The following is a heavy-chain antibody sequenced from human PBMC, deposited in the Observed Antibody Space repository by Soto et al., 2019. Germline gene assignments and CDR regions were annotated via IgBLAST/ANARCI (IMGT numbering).Heavy chain of an antibody. Sequence: EVQLVESGGGLVQPGGSVRLSCAASGFTFSRYAMNWVRQAPGKGLEWVSFITSSSSTIYYADSVRGRFTISRDNAKNSLYLQMNSLRAEDTAIYYCARDIVVVPAARSDYWGQGTLVTVSS. D-gene: IGHD2-2*01. CDR1: GFTFSRYA. CDR2: ITSSSSTI. CDR3: ARDIVVVPAARSDY. V-gene: IGHV3-48*01. J-gene: IGHJ4*02.